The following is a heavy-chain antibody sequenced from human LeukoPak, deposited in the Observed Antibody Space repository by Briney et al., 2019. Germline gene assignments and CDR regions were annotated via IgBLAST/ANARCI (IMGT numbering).Heavy chain of an antibody. J-gene: IGHJ4*02. V-gene: IGHV4-4*07. CDR1: GGSTSSYY. CDR3: ARALRHYGSGSYLTPLYFDY. D-gene: IGHD3-10*01. CDR2: IYTSGST. Sequence: SETLSLTCTVSGGSTSSYYWSWIRQPAGKGLEWIGRIYTSGSTNYNPSLKSRVTMSVDTSKNQFSLKLSSVTAADTAVYYCARALRHYGSGSYLTPLYFDYWGQGTLVTVSS.